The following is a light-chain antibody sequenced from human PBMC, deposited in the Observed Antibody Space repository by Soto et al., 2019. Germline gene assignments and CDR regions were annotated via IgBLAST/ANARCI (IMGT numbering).Light chain of an antibody. V-gene: IGKV3-20*01. CDR2: GAS. CDR1: QSVSSSY. Sequence: EIVLTQSPGTLSLSPGERATLSCRASQSVSSSYLAWYQQKPGQAPRLLIYGASSRATGIPDRFSGSGSGTDFTLTISRLEPEDFAVYYCQHTYNTPPYTFGQGTNLEIK. J-gene: IGKJ2*01. CDR3: QHTYNTPPYT.